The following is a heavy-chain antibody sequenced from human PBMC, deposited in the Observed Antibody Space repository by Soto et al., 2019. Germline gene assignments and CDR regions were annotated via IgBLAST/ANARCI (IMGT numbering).Heavy chain of an antibody. CDR2: ISPNSGGT. J-gene: IGHJ4*02. Sequence: ASVKVSCKASGYTFTGYYMNWVRQAPGQGLEWMGWISPNSGGTNYAEKCQGRVTMTRDTSISTAYMERSRLRSDDTDVYYSARTWEFTLNSSGVGHWGQGTLVTVSS. V-gene: IGHV1-2*02. CDR1: GYTFTGYY. D-gene: IGHD6-19*01. CDR3: ARTWEFTLNSSGVGH.